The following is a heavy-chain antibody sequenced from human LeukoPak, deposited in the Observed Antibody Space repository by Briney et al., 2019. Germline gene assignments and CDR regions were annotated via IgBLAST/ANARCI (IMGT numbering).Heavy chain of an antibody. CDR2: IKQDGSEK. D-gene: IGHD3-10*01. V-gene: IGHV3-7*01. CDR1: GFTFSSYW. CDR3: ARYYYGSGSLEYFQH. J-gene: IGHJ1*01. Sequence: GGSLRLSCAASGFTFSSYWMSWVRQAPGKGLEWVANIKQDGSEKYYVDSVKGRFTISRDNAKNSLYLQMNSLRAEDTAVYYCARYYYGSGSLEYFQHWGQGTLVTVSS.